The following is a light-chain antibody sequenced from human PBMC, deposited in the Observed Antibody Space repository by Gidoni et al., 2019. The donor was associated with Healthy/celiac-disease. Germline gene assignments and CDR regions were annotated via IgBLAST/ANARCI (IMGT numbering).Light chain of an antibody. J-gene: IGKJ2*01. CDR3: QQRSNWPPYT. V-gene: IGKV3-11*01. CDR2: DAS. CDR1: QSVSSY. Sequence: EIVLTQSPATLSLSPGERATLSCRASQSVSSYLAWYQQKPGQAPRLLIYDASTRATGIPARFSGSGSGTDFTLTISSLEPEDFAVYYCQQRSNWPPYTFGQGTLLEIK.